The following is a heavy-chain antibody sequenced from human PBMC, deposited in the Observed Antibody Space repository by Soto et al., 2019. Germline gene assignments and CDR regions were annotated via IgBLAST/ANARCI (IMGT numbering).Heavy chain of an antibody. CDR2: ISGSGGST. D-gene: IGHD4-17*01. CDR1: GFTFSSYA. V-gene: IGHV3-23*01. J-gene: IGHJ4*02. Sequence: GGSLRLSCAASGFTFSSYAMSWVRQAPGKGLEWVSAISGSGGSTYYADSVKGRFTISRDNSKNTLYLQMNSLRAEDTAVYYCAKARDYGEPRNYHFDYWGQGTLVTVSS. CDR3: AKARDYGEPRNYHFDY.